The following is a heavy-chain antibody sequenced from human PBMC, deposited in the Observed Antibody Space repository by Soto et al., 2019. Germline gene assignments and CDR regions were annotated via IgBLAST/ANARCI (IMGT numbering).Heavy chain of an antibody. CDR2: ISAYNGNT. CDR3: ARETHAGRAFDI. J-gene: IGHJ3*02. CDR1: GYAFTSYF. V-gene: IGHV1-18*04. Sequence: ASVKVSCKASGYAFTSYFMHWVRQAPGQGLEWMGWISAYNGNTNYAQKLQGRVAMTTDTSTSTAYMELRSLRSDDTAVYYCARETHAGRAFDIWGQGTMVTVSS.